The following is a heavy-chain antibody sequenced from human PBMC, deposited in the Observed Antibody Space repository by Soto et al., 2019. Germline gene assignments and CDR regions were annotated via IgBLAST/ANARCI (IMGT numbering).Heavy chain of an antibody. V-gene: IGHV4-30-4*01. D-gene: IGHD5-12*01. Sequence: SETLSLTCTVSGGSVSSGDYLWSWIRQPPGKGLEWIGYIYDSGSSYYNPSLKSRVTMSVDTSKNQFSLKLRSVTAADTAMYYCAREKGYISGPKNFDSWGQGTLVTV. J-gene: IGHJ4*02. CDR2: IYDSGSS. CDR1: GGSVSSGDYL. CDR3: AREKGYISGPKNFDS.